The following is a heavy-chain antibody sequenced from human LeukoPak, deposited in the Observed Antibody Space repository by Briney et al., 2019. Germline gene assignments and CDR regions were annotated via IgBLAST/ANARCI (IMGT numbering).Heavy chain of an antibody. CDR2: IRSKPYGGTT. J-gene: IGHJ4*02. V-gene: IGHV3-49*03. CDR1: GFTSGDYA. CDR3: TSNHDSSGYTPDY. D-gene: IGHD3-22*01. Sequence: GGSLRLSCIASGFTSGDYAMSWFRQAPGKGLEWVGFIRSKPYGGTTEYATSVKGRFTISRDDSKSIAYLQMYSLKTEDTAVYFCTSNHDSSGYTPDYWGQGTLVTVSS.